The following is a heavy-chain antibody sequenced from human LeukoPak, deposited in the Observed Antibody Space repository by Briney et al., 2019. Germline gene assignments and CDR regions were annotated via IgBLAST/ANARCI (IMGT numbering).Heavy chain of an antibody. Sequence: SETLSLTCTVSGGSISSYYWSWIRQPPGKGLEWIGYIYYSGSTNYNPSLKSRVTISVDTSKNQFSLKLSSVTAADTAVYYCARAVLRFLEWPNWGQGTLVTVSS. V-gene: IGHV4-59*08. J-gene: IGHJ4*02. D-gene: IGHD3-3*01. CDR1: GGSISSYY. CDR2: IYYSGST. CDR3: ARAVLRFLEWPN.